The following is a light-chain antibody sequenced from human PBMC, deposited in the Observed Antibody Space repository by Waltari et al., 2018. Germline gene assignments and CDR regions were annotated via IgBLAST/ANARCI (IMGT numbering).Light chain of an antibody. CDR3: QQYGSSVPFT. CDR1: QSVSRSY. Sequence: IVLTQSPGTLSLSPGERATITCRASQSVSRSYLAWYQQKPGQAPRLLFYGASSRATGIPDRFSGSGSGTDFTLTISRLEVEDVAVYYCQQYGSSVPFTFGPGTKVDIK. J-gene: IGKJ3*01. CDR2: GAS. V-gene: IGKV3-20*01.